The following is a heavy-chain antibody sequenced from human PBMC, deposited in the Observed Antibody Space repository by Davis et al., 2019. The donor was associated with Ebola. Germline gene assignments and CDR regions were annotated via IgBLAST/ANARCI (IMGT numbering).Heavy chain of an antibody. CDR3: ARQGVTGDY. Sequence: SLSPSCNLSTPSFTSYCIRCVRQMPGKGLEWMGRIDPSDSSTIYSPTFQGHVTIAADKSISSAYLQWSSLKASDTAMYYCARQGVTGDYWGQGTLVTVSS. V-gene: IGHV5-10-1*01. J-gene: IGHJ4*02. D-gene: IGHD5-18*01. CDR2: IDPSDSST. CDR1: TPSFTSYC.